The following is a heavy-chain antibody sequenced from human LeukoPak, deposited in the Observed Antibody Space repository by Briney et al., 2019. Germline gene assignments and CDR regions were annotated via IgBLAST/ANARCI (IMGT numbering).Heavy chain of an antibody. CDR2: IYATGST. V-gene: IGHV4-61*02. CDR3: ARGVGSPESNWFDP. J-gene: IGHJ5*02. CDR1: GGPISSGNYY. D-gene: IGHD1-26*01. Sequence: PSETLSLTCTVSGGPISSGNYYWSWIRQPAGKGLEWIGRIYATGSTNYNPPLKSRVTISIDKSKNQFSLKLSSVTAADTAVYYCARGVGSPESNWFDPWGQGTLATVSS.